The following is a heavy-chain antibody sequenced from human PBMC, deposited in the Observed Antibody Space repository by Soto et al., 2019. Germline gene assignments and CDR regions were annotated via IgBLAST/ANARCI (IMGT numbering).Heavy chain of an antibody. CDR1: GGSISSSSYY. Sequence: SETLSLTCTVSGGSISSSSYYWGWIRQSPGKGLEWIGSIYYSGSTYYNPSLKSRVTISVDTSKNQFSLKLSSVTAADTAVYYCARRQRDIVVVVVRYAFDIWGQGTMVTVSS. CDR2: IYYSGST. V-gene: IGHV4-39*01. J-gene: IGHJ3*02. CDR3: ARRQRDIVVVVVRYAFDI. D-gene: IGHD2-15*01.